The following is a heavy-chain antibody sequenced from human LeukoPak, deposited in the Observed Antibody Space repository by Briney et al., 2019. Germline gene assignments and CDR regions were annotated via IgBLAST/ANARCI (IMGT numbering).Heavy chain of an antibody. CDR1: GGTFSSYA. CDR3: ARPLGYCSSASCYKRDDAFDI. D-gene: IGHD2-2*02. Sequence: SVKVSCKASGGTFSSYAISWVRQAPGQGLEWMGGIIPIFGTANYAQKFQGRVTITADKSTSTAYMELSSLRSEDTAVYYCARPLGYCSSASCYKRDDAFDIWGQGTMVTVSS. CDR2: IIPIFGTA. J-gene: IGHJ3*02. V-gene: IGHV1-69*06.